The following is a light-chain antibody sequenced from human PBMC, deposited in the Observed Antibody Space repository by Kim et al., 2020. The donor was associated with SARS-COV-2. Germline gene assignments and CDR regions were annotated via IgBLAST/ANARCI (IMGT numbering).Light chain of an antibody. Sequence: PGATARFSCQASESVNRRNLPGSQQQPRQAPRLLIFGASSRATGIPDRFSGSGSGTDFTLPISRLEPEDFAVYYCQQFGGSPPITFGQGTRLEIK. J-gene: IGKJ5*01. CDR2: GAS. V-gene: IGKV3-20*01. CDR3: QQFGGSPPIT. CDR1: ESVNRRN.